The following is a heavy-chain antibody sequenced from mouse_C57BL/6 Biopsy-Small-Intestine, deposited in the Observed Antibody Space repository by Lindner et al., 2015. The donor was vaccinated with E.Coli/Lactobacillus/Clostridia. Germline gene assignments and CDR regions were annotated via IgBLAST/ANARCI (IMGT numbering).Heavy chain of an antibody. CDR3: APFITTVDYNFDH. V-gene: IGHV1-56*01. CDR2: SFFLEVEIL. D-gene: IGHD1-1*01. Sequence: VQLQESGPELVRPETSVKISCKVPGYTLTSHWMQWVRQRPGQGLEWIGESFFLEVEILIIMRSFKGKATLTVDTSSSTACMQLSSLTSEDSAVYFCAPFITTVDYNFDHWGQGTTLTVSS. CDR1: GYTLTSHW. J-gene: IGHJ2*01.